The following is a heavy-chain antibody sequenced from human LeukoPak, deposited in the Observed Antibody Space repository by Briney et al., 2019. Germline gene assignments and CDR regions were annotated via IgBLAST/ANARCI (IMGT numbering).Heavy chain of an antibody. CDR3: ARRATLTYYAMDV. Sequence: GRSLRLSCAASGFTFSSYAMYWVRQAPGKGLEWVAVISYDGSNNHYADSVEGRFTISRDNSKNTLDLQMISLRAEDTAVYHCARRATLTYYAMDVWGQGTTVTVSS. J-gene: IGHJ6*02. CDR2: ISYDGSNN. D-gene: IGHD1-26*01. CDR1: GFTFSSYA. V-gene: IGHV3-30-3*01.